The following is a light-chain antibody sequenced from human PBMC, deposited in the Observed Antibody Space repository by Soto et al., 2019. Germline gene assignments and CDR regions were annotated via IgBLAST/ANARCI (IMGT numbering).Light chain of an antibody. Sequence: EVVMTQSPATLSVYPGGRATLSCRASQSVSSSDLAWYQQKPGQAPRLLIYGASSRATGIPARFSGSGSGTDFTLTISSLEPEDFAVYYCQQRSNWPRTFGQGTKVAIK. CDR2: GAS. J-gene: IGKJ1*01. CDR1: QSVSSSD. CDR3: QQRSNWPRT. V-gene: IGKV3D-20*02.